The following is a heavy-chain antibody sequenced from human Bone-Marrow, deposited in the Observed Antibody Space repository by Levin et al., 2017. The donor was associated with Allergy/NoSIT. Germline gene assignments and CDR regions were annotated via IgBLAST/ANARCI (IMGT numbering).Heavy chain of an antibody. CDR2: ISSISTTI. CDR3: ARSELGYCSSPSCHTMA. Sequence: QTGGSLRLSCAASGFTFGSYSMNWVRQAPGKGLEWVSYISSISTTINYADSVKGRFTISRDNGKNTLYLQMNSLRAEDTAVYYCARSELGYCSSPSCHTMAWGQGTLVTVSS. D-gene: IGHD2-2*02. V-gene: IGHV3-48*01. CDR1: GFTFGSYS. J-gene: IGHJ5*02.